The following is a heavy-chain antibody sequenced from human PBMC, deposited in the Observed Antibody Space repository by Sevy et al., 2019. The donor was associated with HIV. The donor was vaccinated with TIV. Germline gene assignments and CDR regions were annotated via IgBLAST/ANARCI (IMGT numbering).Heavy chain of an antibody. D-gene: IGHD6-13*01. CDR2: ISYDGSNK. CDR3: AKDRTTGIAAAGTPFDY. V-gene: IGHV3-30*18. J-gene: IGHJ4*02. Sequence: GGSLRLSCAASGFTFSSYGMYWVRQAPGKGLEWVAVISYDGSNKYYADSVKGRFTISRDNSKNTLYLQMNSLRAEDTAVYYCAKDRTTGIAAAGTPFDYWGQRTLVTVSS. CDR1: GFTFSSYG.